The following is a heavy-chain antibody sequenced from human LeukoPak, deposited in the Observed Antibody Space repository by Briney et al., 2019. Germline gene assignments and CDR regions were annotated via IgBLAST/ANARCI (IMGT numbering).Heavy chain of an antibody. V-gene: IGHV3-23*01. J-gene: IGHJ4*02. CDR3: AIRITMVRGVIDY. D-gene: IGHD3-10*01. Sequence: GGSLRLSCAASGFTFSTYAMTWVRQAPGKGLEWVSAIGGSGDTINYADSVKGRFTISRDNSKNTLYLQMNSLRAEDTAVYYCAIRITMVRGVIDYWGQGTLVTVSS. CDR2: IGGSGDTI. CDR1: GFTFSTYA.